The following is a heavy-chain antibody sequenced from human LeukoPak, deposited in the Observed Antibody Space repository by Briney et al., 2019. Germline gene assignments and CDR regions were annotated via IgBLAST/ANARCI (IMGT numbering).Heavy chain of an antibody. V-gene: IGHV1-2*02. CDR1: GYTFTGYY. J-gene: IGHJ5*02. Sequence: ASVKVSCKASGYTFTGYYMHWVRQAPGQGLEWMGWINPNSGGTNYAQKFQGRVTMTRDTSISTAYMELSRLRSDDTAVYYCARGDSGDYLRFDPWGQGTLVTVSS. CDR3: ARGDSGDYLRFDP. CDR2: INPNSGGT. D-gene: IGHD4-17*01.